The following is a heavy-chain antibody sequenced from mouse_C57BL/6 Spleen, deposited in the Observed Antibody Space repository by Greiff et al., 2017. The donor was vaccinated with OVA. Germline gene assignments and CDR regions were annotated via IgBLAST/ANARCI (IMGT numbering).Heavy chain of an antibody. CDR2: IWRGGST. V-gene: IGHV2-5*01. Sequence: QVQLQQSGPGLVQPSQSLSITCTVSGFSLTSSGVHWVRQSPGKGLEWLGVIWRGGSTDYNAAFMSRMSITKDNSKSQVFFKMTSLQADDTAIYDWAKKGYGSSYGAMDYWGQGTSVTVSA. CDR3: AKKGYGSSYGAMDY. J-gene: IGHJ4*01. D-gene: IGHD1-1*01. CDR1: GFSLTSSG.